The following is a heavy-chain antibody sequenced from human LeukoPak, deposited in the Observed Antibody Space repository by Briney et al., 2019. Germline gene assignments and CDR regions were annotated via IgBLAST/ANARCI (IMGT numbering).Heavy chain of an antibody. D-gene: IGHD6-19*01. CDR1: GFTFSDYG. CDR3: ARDIAVAEDYFDY. CDR2: ISYDGSNK. Sequence: PGRSLRLSCAASGFTFSDYGMHWVRRAPGKGLEWVAVISYDGSNKYYADSVKGRFTISRDNSKNTLYLQMNSLRAEDTAVYYCARDIAVAEDYFDYWGQGTLVTVSS. V-gene: IGHV3-30*19. J-gene: IGHJ4*02.